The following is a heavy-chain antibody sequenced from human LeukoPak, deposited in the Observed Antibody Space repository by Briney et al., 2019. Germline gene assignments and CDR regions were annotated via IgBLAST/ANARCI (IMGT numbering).Heavy chain of an antibody. CDR2: IYYSGST. Sequence: SETLSLTCTVSGGSISSYYWSWIRQPPGKGLEWSGYIYYSGSTNYNPSLKSRVAISVDTSKNQFSLKLSSVTAADTAVYYCARVLSSGWYRGDAFDIWGQGTMVTVSS. D-gene: IGHD6-19*01. CDR3: ARVLSSGWYRGDAFDI. CDR1: GGSISSYY. V-gene: IGHV4-59*01. J-gene: IGHJ3*02.